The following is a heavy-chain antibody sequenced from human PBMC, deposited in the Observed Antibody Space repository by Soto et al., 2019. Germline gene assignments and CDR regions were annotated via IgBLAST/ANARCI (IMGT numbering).Heavy chain of an antibody. D-gene: IGHD3-3*01. CDR1: GFTFSSYG. Sequence: QVQLVESGGGVVQPGRSLRLSCAASGFTFSSYGMHWVRQAPGKGLEWVAVIWYDGSNKYYADSVKGRFTISRDNSKNTLYLQMNSLRAEDTAVYYCARDRGGGNYFDYWGQGTLVTVSS. V-gene: IGHV3-33*01. J-gene: IGHJ4*02. CDR3: ARDRGGGNYFDY. CDR2: IWYDGSNK.